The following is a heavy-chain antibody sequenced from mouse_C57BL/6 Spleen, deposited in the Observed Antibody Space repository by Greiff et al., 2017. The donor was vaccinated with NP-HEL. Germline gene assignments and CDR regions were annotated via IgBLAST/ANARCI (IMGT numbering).Heavy chain of an antibody. V-gene: IGHV5-4*01. CDR1: GFTFSSYA. J-gene: IGHJ3*01. D-gene: IGHD1-1*01. Sequence: DVKLVESGGGLVKPGGSLKLSCAASGFTFSSYAMSWVRQTPEKRLEWVATISDGGSYTYYPDNVKGRFTISRDNAKNNLYLQMSHLKSEDTAMYYCARDAEDYYYGSSPGRFAYWGQGTLVTVSA. CDR2: ISDGGSYT. CDR3: ARDAEDYYYGSSPGRFAY.